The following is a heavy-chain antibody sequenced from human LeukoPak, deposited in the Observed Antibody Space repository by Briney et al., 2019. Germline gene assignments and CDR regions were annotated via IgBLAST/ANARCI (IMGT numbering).Heavy chain of an antibody. J-gene: IGHJ3*02. CDR1: GYSISSGYY. V-gene: IGHV4-38-2*01. D-gene: IGHD1-14*01. CDR2: IYHSGST. Sequence: SETLSLTCAVSGYSISSGYYWGWIRQPPGKGLEWIRSIYHSGSTYYNPSLKSRVTISVDTSKNQFSLKLSSVTAADTAVYYCARHAEAFDIWGQGTMVTVSS. CDR3: ARHAEAFDI.